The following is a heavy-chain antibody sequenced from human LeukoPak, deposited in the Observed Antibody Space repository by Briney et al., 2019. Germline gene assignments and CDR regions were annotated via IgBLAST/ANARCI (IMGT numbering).Heavy chain of an antibody. Sequence: GGSLRLSCAASGFTFNDYYMSWIRQAPGKGLGWVSYINSGGSPIYYADSVKGRFTISRDNAKNSLYLQMNSLRAEDTAIYYCVRAVPAAVLGAFDIWGQGTMVTVSS. J-gene: IGHJ3*02. D-gene: IGHD2-2*02. CDR3: VRAVPAAVLGAFDI. CDR1: GFTFNDYY. V-gene: IGHV3-11*04. CDR2: INSGGSPI.